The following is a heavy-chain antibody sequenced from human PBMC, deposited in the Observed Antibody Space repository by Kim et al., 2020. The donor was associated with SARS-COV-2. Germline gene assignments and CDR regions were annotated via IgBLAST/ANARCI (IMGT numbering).Heavy chain of an antibody. J-gene: IGHJ5*02. CDR2: INHSGST. V-gene: IGHV4-34*01. CDR3: ARGPVPAASFDP. Sequence: SETLSLTCAVYGGSFSGYYWSWIRQPPGKGLEWIGEINHSGSTNYNPSLKSRVTISVDTSKNQFSLKLSSVTAADTAVYYCARGPVPAASFDPLGQGTLV. CDR1: GGSFSGYY. D-gene: IGHD2-2*01.